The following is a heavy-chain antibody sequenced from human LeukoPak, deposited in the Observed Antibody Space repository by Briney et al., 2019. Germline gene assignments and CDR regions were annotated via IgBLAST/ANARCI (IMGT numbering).Heavy chain of an antibody. V-gene: IGHV3-23*01. CDR2: ISGSGGST. D-gene: IGHD1-26*01. CDR1: GITFSSYA. J-gene: IGHJ3*02. Sequence: GGSLRLSCAASGITFSSYAMSLVRQAPGKGLEWVSAISGSGGSTYYADSVKGRFTISRDNSKNTLYLQMNSLRAEDTAVYYCAKGWSYYIAFDIWGQGTMVTVSS. CDR3: AKGWSYYIAFDI.